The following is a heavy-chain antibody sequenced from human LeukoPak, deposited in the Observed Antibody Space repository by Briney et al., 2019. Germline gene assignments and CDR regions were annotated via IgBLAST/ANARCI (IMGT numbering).Heavy chain of an antibody. Sequence: SETLSLTCAVYGGSFSAFHWNWIRQSPAKGLEWLGEMKQSGTPRYNPSLQSRVTISVDKSKNQFSLNVRSVTAADTAVYYCASRPFLYGFRTYFDNWAQETLVTVSS. J-gene: IGHJ4*02. CDR1: GGSFSAFH. V-gene: IGHV4-34*01. CDR3: ASRPFLYGFRTYFDN. CDR2: MKQSGTP. D-gene: IGHD3-10*01.